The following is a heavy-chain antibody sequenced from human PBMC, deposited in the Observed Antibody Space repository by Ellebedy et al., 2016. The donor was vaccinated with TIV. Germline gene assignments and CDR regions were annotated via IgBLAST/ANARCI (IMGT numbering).Heavy chain of an antibody. V-gene: IGHV4-39*01. Sequence: SETLSLXCTVSGGSISRTTYYWGWIRQPPGKGLEWIGSIYYRGTTYYNPSLKSRLIISVDTSKNQFSLNLTSVTAADKAVYYCARQRDLSYDSWGQGILVTVSS. CDR2: IYYRGTT. J-gene: IGHJ5*01. D-gene: IGHD2/OR15-2a*01. CDR1: GGSISRTTYY. CDR3: ARQRDLSYDS.